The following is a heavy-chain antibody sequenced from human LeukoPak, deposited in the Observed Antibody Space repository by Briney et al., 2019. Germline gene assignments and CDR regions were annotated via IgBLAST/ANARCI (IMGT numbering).Heavy chain of an antibody. V-gene: IGHV3-21*01. Sequence: GGSLRLSCAASGFTFSSYSMNWVRQAPGKGLEWVSSISSSSSYIYYADSVKGRFTISRDNAKNSLYLQMNSLRAEDTAVYYCARDSRVKIAADGTNFDYWGQGTLVTVSS. J-gene: IGHJ4*02. D-gene: IGHD6-13*01. CDR2: ISSSSSYI. CDR3: ARDSRVKIAADGTNFDY. CDR1: GFTFSSYS.